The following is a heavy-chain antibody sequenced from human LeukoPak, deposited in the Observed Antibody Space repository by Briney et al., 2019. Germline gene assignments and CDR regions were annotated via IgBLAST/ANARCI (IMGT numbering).Heavy chain of an antibody. Sequence: PGGSLRLSCAASGFTFSSYEMNWVRQAPGKGLEWISGIFGSGGSAHYADSVKGRFTISRDNSKNTVYLQLDSLRVEDTAVYYCGKTTVGYSSGRYPGWPVDYWGQGALVTVSS. J-gene: IGHJ4*02. CDR1: GFTFSSYE. CDR3: GKTTVGYSSGRYPGWPVDY. D-gene: IGHD2-15*01. V-gene: IGHV3-23*01. CDR2: IFGSGGSA.